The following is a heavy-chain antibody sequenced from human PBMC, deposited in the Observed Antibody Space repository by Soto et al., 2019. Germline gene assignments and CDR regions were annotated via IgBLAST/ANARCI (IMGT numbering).Heavy chain of an antibody. CDR2: MSHSGGT. J-gene: IGHJ3*02. Sequence: QVQLQQWGAGLLKPSETLSLTCAVYGGFVSSGTYYWSWIRQPPGKGLEWIGEMSHSGGTHFNPSRKCRVTRSVDTSTNQFALKMSSVTAADTALYYCARVERGTATTVVDAFDIWGPGTMVTVSS. CDR3: ARVERGTATTVVDAFDI. V-gene: IGHV4-34*01. D-gene: IGHD1-1*01. CDR1: GGFVSSGTYY.